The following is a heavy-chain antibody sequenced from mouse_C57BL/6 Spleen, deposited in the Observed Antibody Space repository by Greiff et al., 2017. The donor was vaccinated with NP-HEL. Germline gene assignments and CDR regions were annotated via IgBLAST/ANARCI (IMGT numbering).Heavy chain of an antibody. Sequence: DVQLVESGGGLVKPGGSLKLSCAASGFTFSDYGMHWVRQAPEKGLEWVAYISSGSSTIYYADTVKGRFTISRDNAKNTRFLQMTSLRSEDTAMYYCAREAWFAYWGQGTLVTVSA. CDR2: ISSGSSTI. V-gene: IGHV5-17*01. J-gene: IGHJ3*01. CDR1: GFTFSDYG. CDR3: AREAWFAY.